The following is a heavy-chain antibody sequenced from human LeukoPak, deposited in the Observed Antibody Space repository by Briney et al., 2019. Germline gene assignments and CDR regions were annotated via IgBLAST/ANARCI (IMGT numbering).Heavy chain of an antibody. Sequence: PGGSLRLSCVASGFTFGKYWMSWVRQAPGKGLEWVANIKLDGSEKNYVDSVKGRFTISRDNTKNSLYLQMNSLRVEDTGVFYCARDQYDTWSRRGNFDSWGQGTLVIVSS. CDR3: ARDQYDTWSRRGNFDS. D-gene: IGHD3-3*01. CDR2: IKLDGSEK. J-gene: IGHJ4*02. V-gene: IGHV3-7*03. CDR1: GFTFGKYW.